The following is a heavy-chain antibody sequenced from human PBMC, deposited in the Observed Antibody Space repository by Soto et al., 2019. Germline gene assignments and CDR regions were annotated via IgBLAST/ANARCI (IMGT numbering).Heavy chain of an antibody. V-gene: IGHV4-39*01. D-gene: IGHD2-2*01. Sequence: SETLSLTCTVSGGSISSSSYYWGWIRQPPGKGQEWIGSISYSGSTYYNPSLKSRVTMSVDTSKNQFSLKLSSVTAADTAVYYCARLHGYCISTSCYGYYGMDVWGQGTTVTVSS. J-gene: IGHJ6*02. CDR1: GGSISSSSYY. CDR3: ARLHGYCISTSCYGYYGMDV. CDR2: ISYSGST.